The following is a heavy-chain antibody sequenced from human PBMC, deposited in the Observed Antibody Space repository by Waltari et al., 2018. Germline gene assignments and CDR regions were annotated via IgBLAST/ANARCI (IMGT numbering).Heavy chain of an antibody. CDR1: GSSFADGW. V-gene: IGHV3-15*07. CDR2: IRSKSAGGTL. Sequence: EVQLVESGGGLVHPGGSLRLSCAASGSSFADGWMNWVRQAPGKGLEWVGRIRSKSAGGTLEYAAPVKGRFTISRDDSKNTAYLQMNSLKIEDTAFYYCTTNGGSTWSPRWGQGTLVTVSS. CDR3: TTNGGSTWSPR. D-gene: IGHD6-13*01. J-gene: IGHJ4*02.